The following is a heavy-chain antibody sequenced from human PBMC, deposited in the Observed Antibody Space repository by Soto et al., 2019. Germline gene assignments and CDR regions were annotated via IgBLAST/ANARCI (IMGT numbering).Heavy chain of an antibody. CDR3: ARDGCSSSSSYY. D-gene: IGHD6-6*01. V-gene: IGHV1-69*08. CDR2: IIPILGIA. Sequence: QVQLVQSGAEVKKPGSSVKVSCKASGGTFSSYTISWVRQAPGQGLEWMGRIIPILGIANYAQKFQSRDTITADKSTSTAYMELSSLRSEDTAVYYCARDGCSSSSSYYWGQGTHVTVSS. CDR1: GGTFSSYT. J-gene: IGHJ4*02.